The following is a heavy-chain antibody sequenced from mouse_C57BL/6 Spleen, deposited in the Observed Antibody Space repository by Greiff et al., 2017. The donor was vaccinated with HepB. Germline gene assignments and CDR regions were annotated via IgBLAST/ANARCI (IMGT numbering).Heavy chain of an antibody. J-gene: IGHJ3*01. CDR2: IRSKSNNYAT. CDR1: GFSFNTYA. CDR3: EGGNYPFAY. V-gene: IGHV10-1*01. Sequence: VQLQQSGGGLVQPKGSLKLSCAASGFSFNTYAMNWVRQAPGKGLEWVARIRSKSNNYATYYADSVKDRFTISRDDSESMLYLQMNNLKTEDTAMYYCEGGNYPFAYWGQGTLVTVSA. D-gene: IGHD2-1*01.